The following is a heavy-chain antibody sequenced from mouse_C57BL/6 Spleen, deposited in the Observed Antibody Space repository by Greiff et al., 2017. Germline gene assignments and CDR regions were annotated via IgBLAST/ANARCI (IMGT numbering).Heavy chain of an antibody. CDR1: GFTFSNYW. Sequence: VQLKESGGGLVQPGGSMKLSCVASGFTFSNYWMNWVRQSPEKGLEWVAQIRLKSDNYATHYAESVKGRFTISRDDSKSSVYLQMNNLRAEDTGIYYCTGHGYYGGFAYWGQGTLVTVSA. CDR2: IRLKSDNYAT. D-gene: IGHD2-3*01. CDR3: TGHGYYGGFAY. V-gene: IGHV6-3*01. J-gene: IGHJ3*01.